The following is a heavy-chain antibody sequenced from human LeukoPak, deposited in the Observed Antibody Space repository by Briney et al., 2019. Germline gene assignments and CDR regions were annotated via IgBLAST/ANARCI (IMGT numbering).Heavy chain of an antibody. D-gene: IGHD3-22*01. J-gene: IGHJ4*02. CDR3: ANYRGGRYYYDSSGYYPYYFDY. Sequence: GGSLRLSCAASGFTFSSYSMNWVRQAPGKGLEWVSAISGSGGSTYYADSVKGRFTISRDNSKNTLYLQMNSPRAEDTAVYYCANYRGGRYYYDSSGYYPYYFDYWGQGTLVTVSS. CDR2: ISGSGGST. V-gene: IGHV3-23*01. CDR1: GFTFSSYS.